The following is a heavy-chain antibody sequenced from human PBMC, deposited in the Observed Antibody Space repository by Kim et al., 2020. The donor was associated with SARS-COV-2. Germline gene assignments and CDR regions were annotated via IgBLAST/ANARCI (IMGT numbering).Heavy chain of an antibody. Sequence: SGSTNYNPSLKSRVTISLDTSKGQFSLKLTSVTAADTAVYYCARSVTFDFWGRGTLVTVSS. J-gene: IGHJ4*02. CDR3: ARSVTFDF. V-gene: IGHV4-59*01. CDR2: SGST.